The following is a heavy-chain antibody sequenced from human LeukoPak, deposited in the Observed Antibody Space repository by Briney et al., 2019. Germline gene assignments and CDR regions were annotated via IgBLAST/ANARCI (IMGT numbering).Heavy chain of an antibody. V-gene: IGHV3-21*04. J-gene: IGHJ4*02. Sequence: PGGSLRLSCAASGFTFSSYSMNWVRQAPGKGLEWVSSISSSSYIYYADSVKGRFTISRDNAKNSLYLRMNSLRAEDTAVYYCAKGRAYCGGDCYPETLDYWGQGTLVTVSS. CDR1: GFTFSSYS. CDR2: ISSSSYI. CDR3: AKGRAYCGGDCYPETLDY. D-gene: IGHD2-21*02.